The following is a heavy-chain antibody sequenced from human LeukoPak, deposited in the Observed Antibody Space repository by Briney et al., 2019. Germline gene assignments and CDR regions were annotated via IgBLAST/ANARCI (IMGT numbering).Heavy chain of an antibody. CDR3: AKGPYYDFWSGTGFDY. CDR1: GFTFSSYG. J-gene: IGHJ4*02. D-gene: IGHD3-3*01. CDR2: ISHDGSNK. Sequence: GGSLRLSCAASGFTFSSYGMHWVRQAPGKGLEWVAVISHDGSNKYYADSVNGRFTISRDNSKNTLYLQMNSLRAEDTAVYYCAKGPYYDFWSGTGFDYWGQGTLVTVSS. V-gene: IGHV3-30*18.